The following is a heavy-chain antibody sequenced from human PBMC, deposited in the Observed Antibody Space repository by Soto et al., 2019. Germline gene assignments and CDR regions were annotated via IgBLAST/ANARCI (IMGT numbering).Heavy chain of an antibody. CDR1: GFTFSSYA. Sequence: GGSLRLSCAASGFTFSSYAMHWVRQAPGKGLEWVAVISYDGSNKYYADSVKGRFTISRDNSKNTLYLQMNSLRAEDTAVYYCARKDYDILTGYYPFDYWGQGTLVTVSS. D-gene: IGHD3-9*01. CDR3: ARKDYDILTGYYPFDY. J-gene: IGHJ4*02. CDR2: ISYDGSNK. V-gene: IGHV3-30-3*01.